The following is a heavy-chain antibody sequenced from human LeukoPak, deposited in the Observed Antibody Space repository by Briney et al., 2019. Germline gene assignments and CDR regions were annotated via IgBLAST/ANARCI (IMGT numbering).Heavy chain of an antibody. V-gene: IGHV3-30*04. J-gene: IGHJ6*02. CDR3: ARVRAGYCTSTSCYTGMDV. CDR1: GFTFTGYA. Sequence: GGSLRLSCAASGFTFTGYAMLWVRQAPGKGLEWVALISYDGSNEYYADSVRGRFTISRDNSKFTLYMQMNSLRAEDTAVYYCARVRAGYCTSTSCYTGMDVWGQGTTVTVSS. D-gene: IGHD2-2*01. CDR2: ISYDGSNE.